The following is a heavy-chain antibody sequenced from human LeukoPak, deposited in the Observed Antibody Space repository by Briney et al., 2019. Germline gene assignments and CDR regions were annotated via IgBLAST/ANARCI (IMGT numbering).Heavy chain of an antibody. CDR2: ISGSGGTT. V-gene: IGHV3-23*01. CDR1: GFTFSSYV. D-gene: IGHD4-23*01. Sequence: GGSLRLSCATSGFTFSSYVMSWVRQAPGKGLEWVSAISGSGGTTYYADSVKGRFTISRDNSKNTLYLQMNSLRAEDTAVYYCAKFAGGSTRQQFDYWGQGTLVTVYS. CDR3: AKFAGGSTRQQFDY. J-gene: IGHJ4*02.